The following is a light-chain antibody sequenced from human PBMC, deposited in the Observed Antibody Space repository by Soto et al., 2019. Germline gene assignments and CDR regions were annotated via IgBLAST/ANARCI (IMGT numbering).Light chain of an antibody. CDR1: QSISSW. Sequence: DIQMTQSPSTLSASVGDRVTITCRASQSISSWLAWYQQKPGKAPQLLIYYAASMESGVPSRCSGSGSGTEFTLTISSLQPDDFATYYCQQYNSYRYTFGQGTKLEIK. V-gene: IGKV1-5*01. CDR2: YAA. CDR3: QQYNSYRYT. J-gene: IGKJ2*01.